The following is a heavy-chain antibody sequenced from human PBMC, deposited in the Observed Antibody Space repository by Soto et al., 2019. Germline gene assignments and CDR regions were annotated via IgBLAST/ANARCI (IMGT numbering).Heavy chain of an antibody. CDR3: ARTRGFGDYYYYYMDV. Sequence: QVTLKESGPVLLKPTETLTLTCTVSGFSLSNARMGVSWIRQPPGRALEWLAHIFSDDEKSYNTPLKSRLSVSKATSKTQVVLTMTNMDPVDTATYYCARTRGFGDYYYYYMDVWGEGTTVTVSS. V-gene: IGHV2-26*01. CDR2: IFSDDEK. CDR1: GFSLSNARMG. D-gene: IGHD3-10*01. J-gene: IGHJ6*03.